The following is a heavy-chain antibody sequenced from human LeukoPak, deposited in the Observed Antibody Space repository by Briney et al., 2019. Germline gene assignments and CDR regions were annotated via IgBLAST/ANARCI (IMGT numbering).Heavy chain of an antibody. V-gene: IGHV4-39*01. D-gene: IGHD5-12*01. CDR2: IYYSGST. CDR3: ACRGYSGEIDY. Sequence: KPSETLSLTCTVSGGSISSSSYYWGWIRQPPGKGLEWIGSIYYSGSTYYNPSLKSRVTISVDTSKNQFSLKLSSVTAADTAVYYCACRGYSGEIDYWGQGTLVTVSS. J-gene: IGHJ4*02. CDR1: GGSISSSSYY.